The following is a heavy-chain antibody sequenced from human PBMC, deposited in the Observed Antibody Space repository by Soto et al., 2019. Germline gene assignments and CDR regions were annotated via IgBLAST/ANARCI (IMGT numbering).Heavy chain of an antibody. CDR1: GFTFSSYS. V-gene: IGHV3-21*01. D-gene: IGHD2-2*01. Sequence: GGSLRLSCAASGFTFSSYSMNWVRQAPGKGLEWVSSISSSSSYIYYADSVKGRFTISRDNAKNSLYLQMNSLRAEDTAVYYCARGGDRYCSSTSCPLDYWGQGTLVTVSS. CDR2: ISSSSSYI. CDR3: ARGGDRYCSSTSCPLDY. J-gene: IGHJ4*02.